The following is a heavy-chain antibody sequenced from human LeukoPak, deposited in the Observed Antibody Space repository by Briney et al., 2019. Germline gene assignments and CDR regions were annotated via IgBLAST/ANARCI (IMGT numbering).Heavy chain of an antibody. CDR2: IYYSGST. D-gene: IGHD3-10*01. CDR1: GGSISSGDYY. J-gene: IGHJ5*02. Sequence: PSQTLSLTCTVSGGSISSGDYYWSWIRQPPGKGLEWIGYIYYSGSTYYNPSLKSRVIISVHTSKNQFSLKLSSVTAADTAVYYCARVGVWFGQRTNWFDPWGQGTLVTVSS. CDR3: ARVGVWFGQRTNWFDP. V-gene: IGHV4-30-4*01.